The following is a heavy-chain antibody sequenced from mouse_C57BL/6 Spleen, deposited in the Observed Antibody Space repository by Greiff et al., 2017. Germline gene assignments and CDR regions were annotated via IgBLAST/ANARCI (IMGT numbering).Heavy chain of an antibody. CDR1: GYTFTSYW. D-gene: IGHD3-1*01. CDR3: ARGRANPCYFDY. V-gene: IGHV1-52*01. Sequence: QVQLQQPGAELVRPGSSVKLSCKASGYTFTSYWMHWVKQRPIQGLEWIGNIDPSDSETHYNQKFKDKATLTVDKSSSTAYMQLSSLTSEDSAVYYCARGRANPCYFDYWGQGTTLTVSS. J-gene: IGHJ2*01. CDR2: IDPSDSET.